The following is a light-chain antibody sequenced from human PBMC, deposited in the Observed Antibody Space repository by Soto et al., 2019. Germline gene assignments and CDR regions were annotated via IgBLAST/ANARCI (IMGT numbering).Light chain of an antibody. CDR2: GTS. V-gene: IGKV3-20*01. Sequence: EIVLTQSPVTLSLSPGERATLSCRASQSVSSSNLAWYQQKTGQAPRLLIYGTSSRATGIPDRFSGSGSGTDFTLTISRREPEDFAVYYCQQYGTSPAYTFGQGTKLEIK. J-gene: IGKJ2*01. CDR3: QQYGTSPAYT. CDR1: QSVSSSN.